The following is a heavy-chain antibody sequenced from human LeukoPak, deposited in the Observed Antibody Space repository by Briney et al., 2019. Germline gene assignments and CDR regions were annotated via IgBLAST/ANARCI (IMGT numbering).Heavy chain of an antibody. D-gene: IGHD6-19*01. Sequence: SETLSLTCTVSGGSISGYYWSWIRQPPGEGLDWIAYIYYSGSTNYNPSLKSRLTISVDTSKNQFSLKLTSVTAADTAVYYCARASAHRGIAVAGVYWYFDLWGRGTLVTVSS. J-gene: IGHJ2*01. V-gene: IGHV4-59*01. CDR2: IYYSGST. CDR3: ARASAHRGIAVAGVYWYFDL. CDR1: GGSISGYY.